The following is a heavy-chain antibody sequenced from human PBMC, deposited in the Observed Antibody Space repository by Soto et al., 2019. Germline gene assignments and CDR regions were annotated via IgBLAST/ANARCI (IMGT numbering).Heavy chain of an antibody. CDR1: GFSFDTYG. J-gene: IGHJ4*02. CDR3: AEVPGWRYSFGWAFDY. V-gene: IGHV3-30*03. Sequence: QVQLVESGGGVVQPGKSLRLSCAASGFSFDTYGMHWVRQAPGKGLEWVAVISSHGSNKYYADAVKGRFTISRDDSKNTVFLQMNSLRTEDTALYYCAEVPGWRYSFGWAFDYWGQGTLVTVSS. D-gene: IGHD5-18*01. CDR2: ISSHGSNK.